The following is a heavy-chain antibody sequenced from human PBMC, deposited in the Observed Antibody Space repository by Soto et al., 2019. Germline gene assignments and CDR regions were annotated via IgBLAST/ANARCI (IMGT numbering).Heavy chain of an antibody. D-gene: IGHD2-2*01. CDR2: IYYSRST. Sequence: PSETLSLTCTVSGASLKHYYWNWIRHPPGKGLEWMGYIYYSRSTTNNPSLTSRVTMSLDTSKNQFSLRLSSVTAADTAVYYCARAESKYQTFDHWGQGSQVTVSS. J-gene: IGHJ4*02. V-gene: IGHV4-59*01. CDR1: GASLKHYY. CDR3: ARAESKYQTFDH.